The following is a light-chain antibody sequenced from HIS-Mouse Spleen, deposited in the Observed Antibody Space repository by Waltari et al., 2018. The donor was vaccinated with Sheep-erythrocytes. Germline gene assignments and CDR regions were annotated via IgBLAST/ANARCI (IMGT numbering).Light chain of an antibody. J-gene: IGKJ3*01. CDR3: QQYNSYVT. V-gene: IGKV1-5*03. Sequence: DIQMTQSPSTLSASVGDRVTITCRASQSISSWLAWYQQKPGKAPKLLLYKASSLESGVPSRFSGSGSGTEFTLTISSLQPDDFATYYCQQYNSYVTFGPGTKVDIK. CDR2: KAS. CDR1: QSISSW.